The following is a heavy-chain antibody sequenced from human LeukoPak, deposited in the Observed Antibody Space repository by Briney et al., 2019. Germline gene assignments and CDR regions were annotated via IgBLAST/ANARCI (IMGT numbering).Heavy chain of an antibody. CDR2: INGGGGSP. V-gene: IGHV3-23*01. Sequence: GGSLRLSCAASGFTFSSYGMYWVRQAPGKGLEWVSGINGGGGSPYYGDSAKGRFTTSRDNSKSTLYLQMNSLRVEDMAVYYCAKAHVDANMGSSYFDFWGQGTLVIVSS. D-gene: IGHD5-12*01. CDR1: GFTFSSYG. CDR3: AKAHVDANMGSSYFDF. J-gene: IGHJ4*02.